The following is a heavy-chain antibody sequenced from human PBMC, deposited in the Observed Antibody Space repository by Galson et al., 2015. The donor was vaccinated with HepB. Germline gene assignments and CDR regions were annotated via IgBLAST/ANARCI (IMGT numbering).Heavy chain of an antibody. CDR3: VAWGKEEGYQLLGMDV. CDR1: GGTFSSYT. J-gene: IGHJ6*02. D-gene: IGHD2-2*01. V-gene: IGHV1-69*02. CDR2: IIPILGIA. Sequence: SVKVSCKASGGTFSSYTISWVRQAPGQGLEWMGRIIPILGIANYAQKFQGRVTITADKSTSTAYMELSSLRSEDTAVYYCVAWGKEEGYQLLGMDVWGQGTTVTVSS.